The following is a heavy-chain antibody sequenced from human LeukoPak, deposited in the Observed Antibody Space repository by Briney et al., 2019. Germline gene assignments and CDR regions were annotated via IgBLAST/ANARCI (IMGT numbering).Heavy chain of an antibody. CDR1: GDSISSYY. CDR2: IYYSGST. CDR3: ARENSRREIDY. Sequence: TSETLSLTCTVSGDSISSYYWSWIRQPPGKGLEWIGYIYYSGSTNYNPSLKSRVTISLDTSKNQFPLKMSSVTAADTAVYYCARENSRREIDYWGQGTVVSVSS. V-gene: IGHV4-59*01. J-gene: IGHJ4*02. D-gene: IGHD6-13*01.